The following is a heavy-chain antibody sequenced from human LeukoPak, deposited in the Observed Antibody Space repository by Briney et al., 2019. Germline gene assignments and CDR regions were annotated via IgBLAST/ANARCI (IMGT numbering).Heavy chain of an antibody. J-gene: IGHJ4*02. D-gene: IGHD3-3*01. CDR1: GFTFSSYS. V-gene: IGHV3-21*01. CDR3: AREDYDFLSGYYSKVKFDY. Sequence: GGSLRLSCAASGFTFSSYSMNWVRQAPGKGLEWVSSISSSSSYIYYADSVKGRFTISRDNAKNSLYLQMSSLRAEDTAVYYCAREDYDFLSGYYSKVKFDYWGQGTLVTVSS. CDR2: ISSSSSYI.